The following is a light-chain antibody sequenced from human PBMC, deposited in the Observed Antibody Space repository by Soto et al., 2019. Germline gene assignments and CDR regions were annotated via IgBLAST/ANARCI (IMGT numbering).Light chain of an antibody. V-gene: IGKV1-5*03. J-gene: IGKJ1*01. CDR2: EAS. Sequence: DLQMTQSPSTLSASVGDRVTIPCRASQSINIWLAWYQQKPGRAPKLLIHEASTLESGVPSRLSGRGSGTEFTLTISSMQPDDFATYYCQQYNVYWTFGQGTNVDIK. CDR3: QQYNVYWT. CDR1: QSINIW.